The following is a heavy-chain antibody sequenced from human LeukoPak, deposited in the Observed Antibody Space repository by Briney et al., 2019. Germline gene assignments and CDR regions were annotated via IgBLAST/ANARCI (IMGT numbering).Heavy chain of an antibody. J-gene: IGHJ4*02. CDR3: ARDRMVDQQYETYYFDY. CDR1: GGSISSSSYY. V-gene: IGHV4-39*07. CDR2: IYYSGST. Sequence: PSETLSLTCTVSGGSISSSSYYWGWIRQPPGKGLEWIGSIYYSGSTYYNPSLKSRVTISVDTSKNQFSLKLSSVTAADTAVYYCARDRMVDQQYETYYFDYWGQGTLVTVSS. D-gene: IGHD4/OR15-4a*01.